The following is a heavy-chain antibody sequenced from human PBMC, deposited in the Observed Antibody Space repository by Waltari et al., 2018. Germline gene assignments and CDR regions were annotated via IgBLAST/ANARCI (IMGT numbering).Heavy chain of an antibody. CDR2: IYYSGST. Sequence: QLQLQESGPGLVKPSETLSLTCTVSGGSISSSSYYWGWIRQPPGKGLEWIGSIYYSGSTYYNPSLKIRVTRCVDTSKNQFSLKLSSVTAADTAVYYCARDGGRPYGGYWCQGTLVTVSS. D-gene: IGHD3-16*01. CDR1: GGSISSSSYY. V-gene: IGHV4-39*02. J-gene: IGHJ4*02. CDR3: ARDGGRPYGGY.